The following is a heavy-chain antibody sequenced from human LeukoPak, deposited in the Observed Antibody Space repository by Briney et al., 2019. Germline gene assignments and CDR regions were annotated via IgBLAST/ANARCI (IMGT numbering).Heavy chain of an antibody. CDR2: ISSDGSNT. CDR1: GFTFSTYW. V-gene: IGHV3-74*01. J-gene: IGHJ4*02. D-gene: IGHD3-10*01. Sequence: GGSLRLSCAASGFTFSTYWMHWVRQAPGTGLVRVSLISSDGSNTNYADSVKGRFTISRDNSKNTLYLQMNSLRAEDTAVYYCARSGFRGVIVEFDYWGQGTLVTVSS. CDR3: ARSGFRGVIVEFDY.